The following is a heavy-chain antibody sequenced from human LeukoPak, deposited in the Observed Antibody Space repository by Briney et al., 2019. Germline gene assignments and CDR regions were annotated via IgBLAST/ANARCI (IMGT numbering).Heavy chain of an antibody. V-gene: IGHV4-4*02. CDR2: IYHSGST. Sequence: PSETLSLTCAVSGGSISSNNWWSWVRQPPGKGLEWIGEIYHSGSTNYNPSLKSRVTISVDKSKNQFSLKLSSVTAADTAVYYCANLKTDDYGDHEDYWGQGTLVTVSS. J-gene: IGHJ4*02. CDR1: GGSISSNNW. D-gene: IGHD4-17*01. CDR3: ANLKTDDYGDHEDY.